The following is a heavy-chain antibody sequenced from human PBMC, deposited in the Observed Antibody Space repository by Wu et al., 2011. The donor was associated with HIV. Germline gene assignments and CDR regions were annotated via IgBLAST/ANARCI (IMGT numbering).Heavy chain of an antibody. J-gene: IGHJ3*02. D-gene: IGHD1-26*01. CDR1: GGTFSSYA. Sequence: QVQLVQSGAEVKKPGSSVKVSCKASGGTFSSYAISWVRQAPGQGLEWMGRIIPIFGTANYAQKFQGRVTITADKSTSTAYMELSSLRSEDTAVYYCARDIGRVGALQGAFDIWGQGTMVTVSS. V-gene: IGHV1-69*14. CDR2: IIPIFGTA. CDR3: ARDIGRVGALQGAFDI.